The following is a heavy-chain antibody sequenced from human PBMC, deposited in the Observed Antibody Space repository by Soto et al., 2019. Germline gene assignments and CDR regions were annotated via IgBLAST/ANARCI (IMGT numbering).Heavy chain of an antibody. CDR3: ARSRGYDYGMDV. V-gene: IGHV3-21*01. D-gene: IGHD5-12*01. CDR1: GFTFSGYS. Sequence: PGGSLRLSCAASGFTFSGYSMNWVRQAPGKGLEWVSSISSSSSYIYYADSVKGRFTISRDNAKNSLYLQMNSLRAEDTAVYYCARSRGYDYGMDVWGQGTTVTVSS. CDR2: ISSSSSYI. J-gene: IGHJ6*02.